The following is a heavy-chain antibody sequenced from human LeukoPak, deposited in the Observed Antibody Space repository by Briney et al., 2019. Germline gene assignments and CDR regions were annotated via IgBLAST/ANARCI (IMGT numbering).Heavy chain of an antibody. J-gene: IGHJ4*02. CDR3: ARGVYSSGWYVY. D-gene: IGHD6-19*01. V-gene: IGHV4-4*07. CDR2: IYSNGDT. Sequence: SETLSLTCTVSGGSISNYYWSWIRQPAGKGLEWIGRIYSNGDTRYSPSLKSRVTMSVDTSKNQFSLKMTSVTAADTAVYFCARGVYSSGWYVYWGQGTLVTVSS. CDR1: GGSISNYY.